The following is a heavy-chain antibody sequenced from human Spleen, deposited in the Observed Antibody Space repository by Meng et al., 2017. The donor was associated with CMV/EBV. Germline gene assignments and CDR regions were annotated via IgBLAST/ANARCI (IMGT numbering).Heavy chain of an antibody. Sequence: QVHLPESGPLPVMPSQTLSPTCSVSGSSISSGDSYLSWIRQPPGKGLEWIGYIYYSGSTYYNPSLRSRITISVDTSKNQFSLRLRSVTAADTAVYYCARWGSSGPVGWFDPWGQGTLVTVSS. D-gene: IGHD6-19*01. J-gene: IGHJ5*02. CDR1: GSSISSGDSY. V-gene: IGHV4-30-4*01. CDR2: IYYSGST. CDR3: ARWGSSGPVGWFDP.